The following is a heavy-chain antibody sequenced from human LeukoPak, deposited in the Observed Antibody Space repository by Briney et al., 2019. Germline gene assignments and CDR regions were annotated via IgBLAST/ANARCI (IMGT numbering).Heavy chain of an antibody. CDR2: ISARGDST. J-gene: IGHJ4*02. V-gene: IGHV3-23*01. D-gene: IGHD4-17*01. CDR1: GFTFSDHA. Sequence: AGGSLRLSCAASGFTFSDHAMIWVRQAPGKGLEWVSGISARGDSTYYADSVKGRFTISREWSRNTLYLQMNSLRVEDSAVYYCAKEVRSPTVTRYFDYWGQGTLVTVSS. CDR3: AKEVRSPTVTRYFDY.